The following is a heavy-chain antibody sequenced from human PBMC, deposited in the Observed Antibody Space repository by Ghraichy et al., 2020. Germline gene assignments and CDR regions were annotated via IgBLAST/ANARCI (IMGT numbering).Heavy chain of an antibody. V-gene: IGHV4-34*01. CDR1: GGSFSGYY. J-gene: IGHJ4*02. CDR2: INHSGST. D-gene: IGHD6-13*01. CDR3: ARANHNSSSWYDPSDY. Sequence: SETLSLTCAVYGGSFSGYYWSWIRQPPGKGLEWIGEINHSGSTNYNPSLKSRVTISVDTSKNQFSLKLSSVTAADTAVYYCARANHNSSSWYDPSDYWGQGTLVTVSS.